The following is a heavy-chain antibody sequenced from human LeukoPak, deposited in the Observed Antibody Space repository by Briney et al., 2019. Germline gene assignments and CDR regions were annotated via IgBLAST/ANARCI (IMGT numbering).Heavy chain of an antibody. CDR1: GFTFSSYA. Sequence: GGSLRLSCAASGFTFSSYAMSWVRQAPGQGLEWVSAISGSGGSTYYADSVKGLFTISRDNSKNTLYLQMNSLRAEDTAVYYCAKEGGYNYRYFDYWGRGTLVTVSS. J-gene: IGHJ4*02. CDR2: ISGSGGST. CDR3: AKEGGYNYRYFDY. D-gene: IGHD5-24*01. V-gene: IGHV3-23*01.